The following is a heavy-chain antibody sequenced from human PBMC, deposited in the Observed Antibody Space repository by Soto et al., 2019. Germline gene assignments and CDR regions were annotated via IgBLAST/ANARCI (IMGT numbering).Heavy chain of an antibody. J-gene: IGHJ4*01. CDR1: GGSFSGYY. CDR3: ARGLDYDSSGYYFGY. D-gene: IGHD3-22*01. CDR2: SNHSGST. Sequence: QVQLQQWGAGLLKPSETLSLTCAVYGGSFSGYYWSWIRQPPGKGLEWTGESNHSGSTNYNTSLKSRVTISVDPAKNQLSLQLSSVTAAATALDNCARGLDYDSSGYYFGYWGHGTLVTVSS. V-gene: IGHV4-34*01.